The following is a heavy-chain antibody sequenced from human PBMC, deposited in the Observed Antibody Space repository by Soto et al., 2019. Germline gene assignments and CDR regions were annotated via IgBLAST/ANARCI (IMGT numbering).Heavy chain of an antibody. CDR3: VRGRSYSVYDV. CDR2: IYPSGST. CDR1: GGSISGHS. Sequence: SETLSLTCTVSGGSISGHSWIWIRQPAGKGLEWVGHIYPSGSTSYNPSLKSRVTMSLDTSNNQFFLNLTSATTADTAVFFCVRGRSYSVYDVWGPGILVTVSS. D-gene: IGHD5-12*01. J-gene: IGHJ4*02. V-gene: IGHV4-4*07.